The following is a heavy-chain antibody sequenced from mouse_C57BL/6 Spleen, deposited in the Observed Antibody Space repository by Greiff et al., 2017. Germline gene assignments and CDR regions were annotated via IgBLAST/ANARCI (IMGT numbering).Heavy chain of an antibody. CDR2: IYPGDGDT. V-gene: IGHV1-82*01. J-gene: IGHJ2*01. CDR3: ARAHDRWYFDY. D-gene: IGHD2-12*01. CDR1: GYAFSSSW. Sequence: QVQLQQSGPELVKPGASVKISCKASGYAFSSSWMNWVKQRPGKGLEWIGRIYPGDGDTNYNGKFKGKATLTADKSSSTAYMQLSSLTSEDSAVYFCARAHDRWYFDYWGQGTTLTVSS.